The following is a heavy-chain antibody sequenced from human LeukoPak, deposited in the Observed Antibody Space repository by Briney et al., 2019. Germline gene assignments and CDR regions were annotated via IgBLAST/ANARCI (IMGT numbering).Heavy chain of an antibody. Sequence: GGSLRLSCAASGFTLRNAWMTWVGQAGGKGREWVGRIKRKTDGGTTDYAAPVKGRFTISRDDSKNTLYPQMNSLKTEGTAVYYCTTELYVLDYWGQGTLVTVSS. CDR1: GFTLRNAW. CDR3: TTELYVLDY. J-gene: IGHJ4*02. V-gene: IGHV3-15*01. CDR2: IKRKTDGGTT. D-gene: IGHD3-10*02.